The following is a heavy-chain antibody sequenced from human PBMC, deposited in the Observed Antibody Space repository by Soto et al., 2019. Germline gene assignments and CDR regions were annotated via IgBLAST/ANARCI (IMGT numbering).Heavy chain of an antibody. D-gene: IGHD3-3*01. J-gene: IGHJ4*02. V-gene: IGHV1-18*01. CDR2: ISAYNGNT. CDR1: GYTFTSYG. CDR3: AGRNGYYDFWLH. Sequence: QVRLVQSGAEVKKPGASVKVSCKASGYTFTSYGISWVRQAPGQGLEWMGWISAYNGNTNYAQKLQGRFTMTTDTSTSTAYMELRILRSGDTAVDFCAGRNGYYDFWLHWGQGTLVTVSS.